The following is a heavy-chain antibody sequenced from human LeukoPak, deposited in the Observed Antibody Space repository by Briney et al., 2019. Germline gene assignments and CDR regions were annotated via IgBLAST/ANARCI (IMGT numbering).Heavy chain of an antibody. CDR1: GGTFSSYA. CDR3: ARDGLYYYDSSGPDAHAFDI. Sequence: ASVKVSCKASGGTFSSYAISWVRQAPGQGLEWMGGIIPIFGTANYAQKFQGRVTITADKSTSTAYMELSSLRSEDTAVYYCARDGLYYYDSSGPDAHAFDIWGQGTMVTVSS. V-gene: IGHV1-69*06. D-gene: IGHD3-22*01. J-gene: IGHJ3*02. CDR2: IIPIFGTA.